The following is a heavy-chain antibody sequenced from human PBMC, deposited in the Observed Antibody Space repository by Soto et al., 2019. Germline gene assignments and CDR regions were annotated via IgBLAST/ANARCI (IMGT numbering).Heavy chain of an antibody. CDR3: VRTPQKIYDFWSGYLDY. CDR2: ISSNGDST. CDR1: GFTFSNFA. Sequence: EVQLVESGGGLVQPGGSLRLSCSASGFTFSNFAMHWVRQAPGKGLEYVSAISSNGDSTYYADSVKGRFTISRDNSKNTLYLQMSSLRGEDTAVYYCVRTPQKIYDFWSGYLDYWGQGTLVTVSS. V-gene: IGHV3-64D*06. D-gene: IGHD3-3*01. J-gene: IGHJ4*02.